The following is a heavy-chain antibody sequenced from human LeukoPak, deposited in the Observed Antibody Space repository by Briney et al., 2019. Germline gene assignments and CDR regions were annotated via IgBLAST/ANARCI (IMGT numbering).Heavy chain of an antibody. V-gene: IGHV4-59*01. Sequence: SETLSLTCTVSRDSISDYYWSWIRQPPGERLEWIGYIYYSGSTNYNPSLKGRVTIPLDTSKNQFSLNLNSVTAADTAVYYCARELKVGNTGYYFDYWGQGTLVTVSS. J-gene: IGHJ4*02. D-gene: IGHD2/OR15-2a*01. CDR2: IYYSGST. CDR1: RDSISDYY. CDR3: ARELKVGNTGYYFDY.